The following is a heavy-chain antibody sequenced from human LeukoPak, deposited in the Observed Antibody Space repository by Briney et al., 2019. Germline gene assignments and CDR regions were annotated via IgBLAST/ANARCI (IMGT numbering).Heavy chain of an antibody. CDR2: IKQDGSEK. V-gene: IGHV3-7*03. J-gene: IGHJ4*02. Sequence: GGSLRLSCAASGFTFSSYWMSWVRQAPGKGLEWVANIKQDGSEKYYVDSVKGRFTISRDNAKNSLYLQMNSLRAEDTAVYYCARDSRYSSGWYEDYWGQGTLVTVSS. CDR3: ARDSRYSSGWYEDY. D-gene: IGHD6-19*01. CDR1: GFTFSSYW.